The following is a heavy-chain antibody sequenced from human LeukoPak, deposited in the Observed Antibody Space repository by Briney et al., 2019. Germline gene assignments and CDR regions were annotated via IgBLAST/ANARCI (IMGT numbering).Heavy chain of an antibody. CDR2: INWNGGST. V-gene: IGHV3-20*04. CDR1: GFTFDDYG. J-gene: IGHJ4*02. CDR3: AREAYDYVWGSYRYMDY. D-gene: IGHD3-16*02. Sequence: GGSLRLSCAASGFTFDDYGMSWVRQAPGKGLEWVSGINWNGGSTGYADSVKGRFTISRDNAKNSLYLQMNSLRAEDTALYYCAREAYDYVWGSYRYMDYWGREPWSPSPQ.